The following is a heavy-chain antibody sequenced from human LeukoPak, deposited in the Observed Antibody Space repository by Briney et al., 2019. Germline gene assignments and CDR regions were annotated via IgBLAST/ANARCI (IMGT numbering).Heavy chain of an antibody. J-gene: IGHJ4*02. D-gene: IGHD3-16*02. V-gene: IGHV3-23*01. CDR1: GFTFSKYA. CDR2: ISGSGGST. Sequence: GGSLRLSCAASGFTFSKYAMSWVRQAPGKGLEWVSAISGSGGSTYYADSVKGRFTISRDNSKNTLYLQMNSLRAEDTAVYYCAKDWHDYVWGSYRYFDYWGQGTLVTVSS. CDR3: AKDWHDYVWGSYRYFDY.